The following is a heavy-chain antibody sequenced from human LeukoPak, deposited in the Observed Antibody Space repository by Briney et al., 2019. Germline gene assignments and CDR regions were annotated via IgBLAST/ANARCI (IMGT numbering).Heavy chain of an antibody. CDR1: GGSFSDYY. D-gene: IGHD2-2*01. V-gene: IGHV4-34*01. CDR2: INHSGSTT. J-gene: IGHJ6*03. CDR3: AREKSCSSTSCPRGYYYYYYMDV. Sequence: PSETLSLTCAVYGGSFSDYYWSWIRQSPGKGLEWIGEINHSGSTTNYNPSLKNRVTISVDTSKKQFSLKLSSVTAADTAVYYCAREKSCSSTSCPRGYYYYYYMDVWGTGTTVTISS.